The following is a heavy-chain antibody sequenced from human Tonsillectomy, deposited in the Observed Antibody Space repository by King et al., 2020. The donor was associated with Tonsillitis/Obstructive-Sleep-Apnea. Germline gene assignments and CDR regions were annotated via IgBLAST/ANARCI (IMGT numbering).Heavy chain of an antibody. CDR1: GFSLSTSGVS. V-gene: IGHV2-5*02. D-gene: IGHD3-22*01. CDR2: IYWDDDK. Sequence: VTLQESGPTLVKPTQTLTLTCTFSGFSLSTSGVSVGWIRQPPGKALEWLALIYWDDDKRYSPFVKSRLTITKDTSKNQVVLTMTNMDPVDTATYYCAHSYDYDYDISGYYFHRPLFDYWGQGTLVTVSS. CDR3: AHSYDYDYDISGYYFHRPLFDY. J-gene: IGHJ4*02.